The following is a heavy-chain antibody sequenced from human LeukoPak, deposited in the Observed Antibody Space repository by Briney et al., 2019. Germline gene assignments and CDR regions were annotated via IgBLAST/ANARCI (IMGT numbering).Heavy chain of an antibody. Sequence: SETLSLTCAVYGGSFSGYYWSWIRQPPGKGLEWIGEINHSGSTNYNPSLKSRVTISVDTSKNQFSLKLSSVTAADTAVYHCATEAYSGYGSFDYWGQGTLVTVSS. V-gene: IGHV4-34*01. CDR2: INHSGST. J-gene: IGHJ4*02. D-gene: IGHD5-12*01. CDR1: GGSFSGYY. CDR3: ATEAYSGYGSFDY.